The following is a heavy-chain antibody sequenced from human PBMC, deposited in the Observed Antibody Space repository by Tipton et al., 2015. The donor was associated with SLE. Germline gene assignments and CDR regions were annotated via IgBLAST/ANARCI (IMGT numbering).Heavy chain of an antibody. CDR1: GGSISSYY. Sequence: TLSLTCTVSGGSISSYYWSWTRQSPGKGLEWIVYIYPSGSTNYNPSLKSRATMSIDTSKRQFSLKLSSVTAADPAVYYCAGDSRSTWYYYWGQGTLVTVSS. V-gene: IGHV4-4*08. CDR2: IYPSGST. CDR3: AGDSRSTWYYY. D-gene: IGHD6-13*01. J-gene: IGHJ4*02.